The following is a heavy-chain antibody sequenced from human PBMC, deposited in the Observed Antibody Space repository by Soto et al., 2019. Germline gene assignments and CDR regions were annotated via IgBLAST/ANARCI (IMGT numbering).Heavy chain of an antibody. CDR3: ATERKMYGMDV. CDR2: MNPNSGNT. Sequence: QVQLVQSGAEVKKPGASVKVSCKASGYTFTSYDINWVRQATGQGLEWMGWMNPNSGNTVYAQKFQDRVTMTRNTSLSSAYMELSSLRSEDMAVYYCATERKMYGMDVWGKGTTVTVSS. CDR1: GYTFTSYD. J-gene: IGHJ6*04. V-gene: IGHV1-8*01. D-gene: IGHD3-3*02.